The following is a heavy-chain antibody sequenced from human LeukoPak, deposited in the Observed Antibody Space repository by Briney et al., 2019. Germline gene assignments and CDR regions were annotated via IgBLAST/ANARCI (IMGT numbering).Heavy chain of an antibody. CDR2: IPYSGST. CDR3: ARDLADGSGSYYSRPLDY. V-gene: IGHV4-59*01. D-gene: IGHD3-10*01. J-gene: IGHJ4*01. Sequence: SETLSLTCTVSGGSISTYYWSWIRQPPGKGLEWIGYIPYSGSTKFNPSLRSRVTISADTSKNQISLKLNSVTAADTAVYYCARDLADGSGSYYSRPLDYWGQGTLVTASS. CDR1: GGSISTYY.